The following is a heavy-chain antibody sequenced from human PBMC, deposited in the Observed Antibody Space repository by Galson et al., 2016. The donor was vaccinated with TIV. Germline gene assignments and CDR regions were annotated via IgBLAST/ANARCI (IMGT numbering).Heavy chain of an antibody. J-gene: IGHJ4*02. Sequence: SLRLSCAVSGFTLRATWMSWVRQVPGKGLEWVASIKEDGSGMLYVDSVKGRFSISTDNAKNSVSLQMSSLRVEDTAVYHCSTHNGWGNDYWGQETLVTVSS. CDR1: GFTLRATW. D-gene: IGHD6-19*01. CDR3: STHNGWGNDY. V-gene: IGHV3-7*01. CDR2: IKEDGSGM.